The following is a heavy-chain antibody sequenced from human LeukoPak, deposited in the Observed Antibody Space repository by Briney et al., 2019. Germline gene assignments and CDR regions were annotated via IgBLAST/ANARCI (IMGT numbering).Heavy chain of an antibody. CDR1: GGSISSYY. CDR3: ARDSLYYYYYYMDV. V-gene: IGHV4-59*12. J-gene: IGHJ6*03. CDR2: INDIGST. Sequence: SETLSLTCTVSGGSISSYYWSWIRQPPGQGLEWIGHINDIGSTDYNPSLKSRVTISVDTSKNQFSLKLSSVTAADTAVYYCARDSLYYYYYYMDVWGKGTTVTVSS.